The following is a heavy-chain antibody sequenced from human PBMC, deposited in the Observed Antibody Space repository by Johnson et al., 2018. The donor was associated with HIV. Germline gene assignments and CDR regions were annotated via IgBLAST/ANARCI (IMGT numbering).Heavy chain of an antibody. CDR3: ARACRDGYTCDAFDV. CDR2: IFSGGST. J-gene: IGHJ3*01. V-gene: IGHV3-66*01. D-gene: IGHD5-24*01. CDR1: GVIVSSNY. Sequence: VQLVESGGGLVQPGGSLRLSCAASGVIVSSNYMSWVRQAPGKGLEWVSVIFSGGSTYYADSVNGRFTISRDNSKNALYLQMNSLRAEDTALYYCARACRDGYTCDAFDVWGLGTMVTVSS.